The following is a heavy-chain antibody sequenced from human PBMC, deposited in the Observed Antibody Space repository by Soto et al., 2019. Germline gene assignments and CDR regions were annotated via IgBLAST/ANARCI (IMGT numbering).Heavy chain of an antibody. CDR2: IYYSGST. J-gene: IGHJ3*01. CDR1: GGSISSYY. V-gene: IGHV4-59*01. D-gene: IGHD1-26*01. Sequence: QVQLQESGPGLVKPSETLSHTCTVSGGSISSYYWSWIRQPPGKGLEWIGYIYYSGSTNYNPSLKSRVTISVDTSKNQFSLKLSSVTAADTAVYYCARRWGDAFDFWGQGTMVTVSS. CDR3: ARRWGDAFDF.